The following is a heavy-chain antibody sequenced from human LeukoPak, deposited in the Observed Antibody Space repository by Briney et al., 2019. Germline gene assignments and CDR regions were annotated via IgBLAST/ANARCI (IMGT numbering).Heavy chain of an antibody. V-gene: IGHV3-66*01. J-gene: IGHJ4*02. Sequence: GGSLRLSCAASGFTVSSNYMNWVRQAPGKGLEWVSVIYSGGSTYYADSVKGRFTISRDNSKNTLYLQMNSLRAEDTAVYYCARDWYHAIDYWGQGTLVTVSS. D-gene: IGHD2-2*01. CDR2: IYSGGST. CDR3: ARDWYHAIDY. CDR1: GFTVSSNY.